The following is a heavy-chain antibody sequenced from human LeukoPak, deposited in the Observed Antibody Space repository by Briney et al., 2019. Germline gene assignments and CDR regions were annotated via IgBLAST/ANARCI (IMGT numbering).Heavy chain of an antibody. Sequence: SLKFSSNGSGYSFTNYWNGWLLQMPPKDLQWGVLNNPGESDIKYNPSFQGQVTISADTSINHAYLKWSTLTASDTAMYYCSGHAVHSDNSVYFCSLGGQGTLVTV. J-gene: IGHJ4*02. CDR3: SGHAVHSDNSVYFCSL. D-gene: IGHD3-22*01. CDR2: NNPGESDI. CDR1: GYSFTNYW. V-gene: IGHV5-51*01.